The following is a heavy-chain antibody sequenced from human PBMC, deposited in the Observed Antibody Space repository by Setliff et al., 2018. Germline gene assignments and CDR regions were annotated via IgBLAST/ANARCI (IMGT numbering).Heavy chain of an antibody. D-gene: IGHD3-10*01. CDR3: ARAGMASLNRKGVFEY. CDR1: GYTFTSYY. CDR2: INIGGGSA. Sequence: ASVKVSCKASGYTFTSYYMYWLRQAPGQGPEWMGIINIGGGSASYAQKFQDRVTMTRDTSTSTVYLEVTSLRSGDTAVYYCARAGMASLNRKGVFEYWGQGTLVTVS. J-gene: IGHJ4*02. V-gene: IGHV1-46*01.